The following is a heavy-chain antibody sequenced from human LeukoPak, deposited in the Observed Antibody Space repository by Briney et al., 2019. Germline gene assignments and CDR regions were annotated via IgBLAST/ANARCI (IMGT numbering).Heavy chain of an antibody. V-gene: IGHV3-30*02. J-gene: IGHJ4*02. CDR1: GFTFSSYG. Sequence: PGGPLRLSCAASGFTFSSYGMHWVRQAPGKGLEWVAFIRYDGSNKYYADSVKGRFTISRDNSKNTLYLQMNSLRAEDTAVYYCAGYSGSYPNSDYWGQGTLVTVSS. CDR2: IRYDGSNK. CDR3: AGYSGSYPNSDY. D-gene: IGHD1-26*01.